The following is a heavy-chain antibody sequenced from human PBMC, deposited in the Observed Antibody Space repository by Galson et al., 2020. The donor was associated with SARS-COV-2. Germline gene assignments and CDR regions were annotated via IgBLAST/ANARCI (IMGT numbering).Heavy chain of an antibody. CDR1: GFTFKSFS. D-gene: IGHD1-26*01. Sequence: GGSLRLSCAASGFTFKSFSMHWVRQTPGKGLEYVSVISGAGSITLYADSVKGRFTISRDNSKNTLYLQMGSLRDEDMAVYYCAREGGPPGNWYYDLWGRGTLVTVSS. J-gene: IGHJ2*01. CDR2: ISGAGSIT. CDR3: AREGGPPGNWYYDL. V-gene: IGHV3-64*02.